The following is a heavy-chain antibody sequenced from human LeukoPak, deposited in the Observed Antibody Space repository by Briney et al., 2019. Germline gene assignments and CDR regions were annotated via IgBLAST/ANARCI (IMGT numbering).Heavy chain of an antibody. V-gene: IGHV4-34*01. CDR3: ARGLDGDYDYYYYGMDV. CDR2: INHSGST. Sequence: KASETLSLTCAVYGGSFSGYYWSWLRQPPGKGLEWLGEINHSGSTNYTPSLTSPVTISVDTSKTKFSLKLSSVTAADTAVYYCARGLDGDYDYYYYGMDVWGQGTTVTVSS. CDR1: GGSFSGYY. D-gene: IGHD4-17*01. J-gene: IGHJ6*02.